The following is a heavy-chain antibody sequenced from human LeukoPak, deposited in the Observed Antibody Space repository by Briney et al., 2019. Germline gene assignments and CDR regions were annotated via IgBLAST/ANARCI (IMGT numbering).Heavy chain of an antibody. CDR3: ARGGGIIVVTDEAYDY. D-gene: IGHD2-2*01. V-gene: IGHV1-18*01. CDR2: ITAYNGNT. Sequence: ASVKVSCKASGYTFTSYGISWVRQAPGQGLEWMGWITAYNGNTNYAQKLQGRVTMTTDTSTSTAYMELRSLRSDDTAVYYCARGGGIIVVTDEAYDYWGQGTLVTVSS. J-gene: IGHJ4*02. CDR1: GYTFTSYG.